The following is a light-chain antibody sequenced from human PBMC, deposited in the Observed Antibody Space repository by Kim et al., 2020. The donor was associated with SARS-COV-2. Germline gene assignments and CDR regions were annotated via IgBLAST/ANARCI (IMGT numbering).Light chain of an antibody. CDR1: QSLSTN. V-gene: IGKV3-15*01. CDR3: QQYDNWLYT. Sequence: SVSPGERVTLSCRAYQSLSTNLAWYQPKPGQAPRLLFYAASTRATGVATRFSGSGSGTEFTLTISSLQSEDFAVYYCQQYDNWLYTFGQGTKLEI. CDR2: AAS. J-gene: IGKJ2*01.